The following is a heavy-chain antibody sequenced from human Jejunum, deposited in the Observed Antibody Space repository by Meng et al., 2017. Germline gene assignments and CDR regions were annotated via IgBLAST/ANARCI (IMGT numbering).Heavy chain of an antibody. CDR2: ISRSGRA. D-gene: IGHD1/OR15-1a*01. Sequence: LHESGPGRVRPSGPLSLTCAVSGGSVSTTDCWSWVRQPPGKGLGWIGEISRSGRANYNPSLKGRVTISLARSMNLFSLKLDSVTAADAAVYYCARDPRTNWASRFFDNWGQGTLVTVSS. V-gene: IGHV4-4*02. CDR3: ARDPRTNWASRFFDN. CDR1: GGSVSTTDC. J-gene: IGHJ4*02.